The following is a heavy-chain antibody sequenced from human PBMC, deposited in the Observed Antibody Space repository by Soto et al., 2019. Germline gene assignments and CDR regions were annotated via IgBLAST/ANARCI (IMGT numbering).Heavy chain of an antibody. CDR3: AKDGPYTIFGVVTTFDY. V-gene: IGHV3-23*01. CDR2: ISGSGGST. J-gene: IGHJ4*02. D-gene: IGHD3-3*01. Sequence: PGGSLRLSCAASGFTFSSYAMSWVRQAPGKGLEWVSAISGSGGSTYYADSVKGRFTISRDNSKNTLYLQMNSLRAEDTAVYYCAKDGPYTIFGVVTTFDYWGQGTLVTVSS. CDR1: GFTFSSYA.